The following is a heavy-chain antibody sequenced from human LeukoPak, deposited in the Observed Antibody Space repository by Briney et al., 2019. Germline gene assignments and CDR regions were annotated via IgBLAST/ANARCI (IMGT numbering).Heavy chain of an antibody. CDR2: ISTTGDRT. CDR1: GFTFSNSA. J-gene: IGHJ4*02. Sequence: PGGSLRLSCGASGFTFSNSAMYWVRQAPGRGLEFVSVISTTGDRTYYADSVKGRFTISRDNSKNTLYLQMGSLRADDMAVYYCARGVAISSSGWYDTFDYWGQGALVTISS. V-gene: IGHV3-64*02. CDR3: ARGVAISSSGWYDTFDY. D-gene: IGHD6-19*01.